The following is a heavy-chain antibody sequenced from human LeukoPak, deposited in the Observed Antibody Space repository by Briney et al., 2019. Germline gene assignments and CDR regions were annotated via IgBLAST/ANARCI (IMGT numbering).Heavy chain of an antibody. CDR2: IYYSGST. CDR3: ARICSSTSCYTSPYNFDY. D-gene: IGHD2-2*02. J-gene: IGHJ4*02. CDR1: GGSISSSSYY. Sequence: SETLSLTCTVSGGSISSSSYYWGWIRQPPGKGLEWIGGIYYSGSTYYNPSLKSRVTISVDTSKNQFSLKLSSVTAADTAVYYCARICSSTSCYTSPYNFDYWGQGALVTVSS. V-gene: IGHV4-39*01.